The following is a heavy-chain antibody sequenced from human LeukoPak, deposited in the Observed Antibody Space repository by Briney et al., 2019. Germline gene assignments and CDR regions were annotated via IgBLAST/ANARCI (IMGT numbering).Heavy chain of an antibody. CDR3: ARGVVPAAMEASLHY. J-gene: IGHJ4*02. V-gene: IGHV7-4-1*02. D-gene: IGHD2-2*01. CDR1: GHTFTSYA. Sequence: ASVKVSCKASGHTFTSYAMNWVRQAPGQGLGWMGWINTNTGNPTYAQGFTGGFVFSLDTSVSTAYLQISSLRSEDTAVYYCARGVVPAAMEASLHYWGQGTLVTVSS. CDR2: INTNTGNP.